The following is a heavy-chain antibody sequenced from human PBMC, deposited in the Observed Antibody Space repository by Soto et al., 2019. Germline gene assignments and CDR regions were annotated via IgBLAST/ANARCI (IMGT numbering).Heavy chain of an antibody. CDR3: ARVGRIQLWLRGWYFDL. J-gene: IGHJ2*01. CDR2: INHSGST. V-gene: IGHV4-34*01. CDR1: GGSFSGYY. D-gene: IGHD5-18*01. Sequence: QVQLQQWGAGLLKPSETLSLTCAVYGGSFSGYYWSWIRQPPGKGLEWIGEINHSGSTNYNPSLKSRVSISVDTAKNQFSLKLRSVTAADTAVYYCARVGRIQLWLRGWYFDLWSRGTLVTVSS.